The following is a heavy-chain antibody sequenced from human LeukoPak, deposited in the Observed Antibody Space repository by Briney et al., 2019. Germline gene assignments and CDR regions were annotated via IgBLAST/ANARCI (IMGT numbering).Heavy chain of an antibody. Sequence: PSETLSLTCTVSGGSISGSYWSWIRQPPGKRLEWIAYMYNSGSTNYNPSLKSRVTISIDTSKNQFSLKLSSLTAADTAIYYCARGIESYGDYGYWGQGILVTVSS. CDR2: MYNSGST. J-gene: IGHJ4*02. CDR1: GGSISGSY. CDR3: ARGIESYGDYGY. V-gene: IGHV4-59*01. D-gene: IGHD4-17*01.